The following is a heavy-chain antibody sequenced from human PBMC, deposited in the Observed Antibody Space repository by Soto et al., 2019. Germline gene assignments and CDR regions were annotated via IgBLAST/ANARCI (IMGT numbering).Heavy chain of an antibody. V-gene: IGHV3-30*18. Sequence: GGSLRLSCAASGFTFSSYGMHWVRQAPGKGLEWVAVISYDGSNKYYADSVKGRFTISRDNSKNTLYLQMNSLRAEDTAVYYCAKGKLIAVAGPNHDAFDIWGQGTMVTVSS. CDR3: AKGKLIAVAGPNHDAFDI. CDR1: GFTFSSYG. J-gene: IGHJ3*02. D-gene: IGHD6-19*01. CDR2: ISYDGSNK.